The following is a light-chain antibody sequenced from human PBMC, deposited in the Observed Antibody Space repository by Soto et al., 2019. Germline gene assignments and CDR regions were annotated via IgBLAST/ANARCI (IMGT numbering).Light chain of an antibody. Sequence: QTVVTQEPSISVSPGGTVTLTCGLNSGSVSTSDYPSWYQQTPGQAPRTLIYGTDTRSSGFPDRFSGSIVGNKAALTITGAQAEDESDYYCVLYMTSGLSVFGGGTKLTVL. CDR1: SGSVSTSDY. CDR2: GTD. CDR3: VLYMTSGLSV. J-gene: IGLJ3*02. V-gene: IGLV8-61*01.